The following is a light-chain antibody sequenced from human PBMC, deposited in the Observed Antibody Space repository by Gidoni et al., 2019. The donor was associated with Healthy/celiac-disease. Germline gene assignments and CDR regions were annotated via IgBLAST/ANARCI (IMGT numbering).Light chain of an antibody. CDR2: DAS. J-gene: IGKJ4*01. V-gene: IGKV1-33*01. Sequence: DIQMTQYPSSLSASVGDRVTITCQASQDISNYLNWYQQKPGKAPKLLIYDASNLETGVPSRFSGSGSGTDFTFTISSLQPEDIATYYFQQYDNLPLTFGGGTKVEIK. CDR1: QDISNY. CDR3: QQYDNLPLT.